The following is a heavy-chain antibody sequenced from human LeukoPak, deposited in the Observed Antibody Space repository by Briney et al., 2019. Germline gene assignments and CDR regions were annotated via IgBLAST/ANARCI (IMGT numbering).Heavy chain of an antibody. CDR3: ARGRDYYGSGSYNWFDP. CDR2: INHSGST. D-gene: IGHD3-10*01. Sequence: SETLSLTCAIYGGSFSDYYWSWIRQPPGKGLEWIGEINHSGSTNYNPSLKSRVTISVDTSKNQFSLKLSSVTAADTAVYYCARGRDYYGSGSYNWFDPWGQGTLVTASS. CDR1: GGSFSDYY. V-gene: IGHV4-34*01. J-gene: IGHJ5*02.